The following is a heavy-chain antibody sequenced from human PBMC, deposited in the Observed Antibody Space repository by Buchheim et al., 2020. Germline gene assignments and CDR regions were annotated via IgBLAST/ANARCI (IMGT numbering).Heavy chain of an antibody. D-gene: IGHD3-9*01. CDR1: GGSISSANW. J-gene: IGHJ4*02. CDR3: ACSTGSWKVDY. Sequence: QVQLQESGPGLVKPSRTLSLTCAVSGGSISSANWWYWVRQPPGKGLEWIGEISYSGRTIYSPSLKSRVTISRDASKNQFSLKLTSVTAADTAVYYCACSTGSWKVDYWGQGTL. V-gene: IGHV4-4*02. CDR2: ISYSGRT.